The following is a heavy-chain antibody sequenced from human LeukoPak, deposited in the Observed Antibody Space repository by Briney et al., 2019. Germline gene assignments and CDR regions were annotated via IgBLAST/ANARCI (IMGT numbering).Heavy chain of an antibody. V-gene: IGHV3-30-3*01. CDR3: ARESEGPSNHYYYYYYGMDV. CDR1: GFTFSSYA. J-gene: IGHJ6*02. Sequence: GGSLRLSCAASGFTFSSYAMHWVRQAPGKGLEWVAVISYDGSNKYYADSVKGRFTISRDNSKNTLYLQMNSLRAEDTAVYYCARESEGPSNHYYYYYYGMDVWGQGTTVTVSS. CDR2: ISYDGSNK. D-gene: IGHD1-14*01.